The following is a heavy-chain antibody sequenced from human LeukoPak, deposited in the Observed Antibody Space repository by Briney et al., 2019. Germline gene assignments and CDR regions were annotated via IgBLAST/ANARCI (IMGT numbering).Heavy chain of an antibody. CDR3: ARKGYGGNFRGNFDL. CDR2: ISTYNGYI. V-gene: IGHV1-18*01. D-gene: IGHD4-23*01. CDR1: GYTFTTSG. Sequence: ASVKVSCKASGYTFTTSGISWVRPAPGQGLEWMGWISTYNGYIKYAQKIQYRVTMTTDTSTNSAYMELKSMRSDDTAMYYCARKGYGGNFRGNFDLWGRGTLVTVSS. J-gene: IGHJ2*01.